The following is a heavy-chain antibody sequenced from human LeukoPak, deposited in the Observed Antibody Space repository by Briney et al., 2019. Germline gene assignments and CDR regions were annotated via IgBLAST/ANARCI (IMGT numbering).Heavy chain of an antibody. Sequence: PSETLSLTCTVSGGSINSGTYYWTWVRQPAGKGLEWIGRIQSSGSTNYNPSLKSRVTISVDTSKNQFSLKLSSVTAADTALYYCARAKITAADIDRPFDPWGQGTLVTVSS. D-gene: IGHD6-13*01. CDR3: ARAKITAADIDRPFDP. CDR1: GGSINSGTYY. V-gene: IGHV4-61*02. CDR2: IQSSGST. J-gene: IGHJ5*02.